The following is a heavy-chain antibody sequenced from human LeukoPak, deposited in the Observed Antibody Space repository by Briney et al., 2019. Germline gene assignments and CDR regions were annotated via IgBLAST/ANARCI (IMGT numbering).Heavy chain of an antibody. CDR2: IRTSGGVV. Sequence: GGSLRLSCAASGFTFTSYTMNWVRQAPGKGLEWISYIRTSGGVVSYTDSVRGRFTISTDSAKNSLYLQMNSLRDDDTAVYYCVRDQFYAFDVWGQGTMVTVSS. CDR1: GFTFTSYT. J-gene: IGHJ3*01. V-gene: IGHV3-48*02. CDR3: VRDQFYAFDV.